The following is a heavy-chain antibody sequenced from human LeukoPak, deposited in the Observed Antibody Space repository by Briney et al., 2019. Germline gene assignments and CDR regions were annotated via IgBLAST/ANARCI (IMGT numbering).Heavy chain of an antibody. CDR3: AKGRLARYYFDY. CDR1: GFTFSSYA. D-gene: IGHD4-11*01. Sequence: PGGSLRLSCAASGFTFSSYAMSWVRQAPGKGLEWVSAISGSGGSTYYADSVKGRFTISRDNPKNTLYLQMNSLRAEDTAVYYCAKGRLARYYFDYWGQGTLVTVSS. V-gene: IGHV3-23*01. CDR2: ISGSGGST. J-gene: IGHJ4*02.